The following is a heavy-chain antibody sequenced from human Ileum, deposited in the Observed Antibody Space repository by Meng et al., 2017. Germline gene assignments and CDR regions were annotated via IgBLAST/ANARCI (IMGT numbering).Heavy chain of an antibody. V-gene: IGHV4-38-2*02. Sequence: SETLSLTCNVSGYVITSGYFWGWIRQPPGKGLEWIGSIFHTGSTHYNPSLKSRVTISVDTSKNQFSLKVRYVTAADTAVYYCARGRSPGYGGHDAMAVWGRGTTVTVSS. D-gene: IGHD5-12*01. CDR3: ARGRSPGYGGHDAMAV. CDR2: IFHTGST. J-gene: IGHJ6*02. CDR1: GYVITSGYF.